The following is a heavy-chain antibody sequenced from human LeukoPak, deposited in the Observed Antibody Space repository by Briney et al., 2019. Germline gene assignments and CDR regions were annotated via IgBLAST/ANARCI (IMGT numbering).Heavy chain of an antibody. CDR2: IYYSGRT. CDR1: GGSISSYY. CDR3: ARDGYNPDY. V-gene: IGHV4-59*12. J-gene: IGHJ4*02. Sequence: PSETLSLTCTVSGGSISSYYWSWIRQPPGKGLEWIGCIYYSGRTNYNPSLKSRVTISVDTSKNQFSLKLSSVTAADTAVYYCARDGYNPDYWGQGTLVTVSS. D-gene: IGHD5-24*01.